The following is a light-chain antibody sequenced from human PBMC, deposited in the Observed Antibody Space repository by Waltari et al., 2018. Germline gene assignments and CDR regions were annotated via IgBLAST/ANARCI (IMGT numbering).Light chain of an antibody. J-gene: IGKJ2*01. CDR2: KAS. Sequence: IQMTQSPPTLPASVGDRVSITCRASQSILTWLAWYQQKPGKAPKLLIYKASNLQSGVPSRFSGSGSGTEFTLTISSLQPDDFATYYCQQYSTHYTFGQGTKVE. CDR1: QSILTW. CDR3: QQYSTHYT. V-gene: IGKV1-5*03.